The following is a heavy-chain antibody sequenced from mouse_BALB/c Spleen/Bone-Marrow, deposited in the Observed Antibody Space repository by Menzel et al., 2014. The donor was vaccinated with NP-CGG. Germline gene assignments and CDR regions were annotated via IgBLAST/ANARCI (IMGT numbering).Heavy chain of an antibody. CDR2: INPSNGGT. V-gene: IGHV1S81*02. CDR3: TRSYYGNYFDV. J-gene: IGHJ1*01. Sequence: QVQLKQPGAELVKPGASVKLSCKASGYTFTSYYMYWVKQRPGQGLEWIGEINPSNGGTNFNEKFKSKATLTVDKSSSTAYMQLSSLTSEDSAVYYCTRSYYGNYFDVWGAGTTVTVSS. CDR1: GYTFTSYY. D-gene: IGHD2-1*01.